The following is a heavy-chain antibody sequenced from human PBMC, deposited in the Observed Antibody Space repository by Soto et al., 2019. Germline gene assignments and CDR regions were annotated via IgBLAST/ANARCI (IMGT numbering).Heavy chain of an antibody. CDR2: IHHTGTI. Sequence: SETLSLTCAVYGGSFTDYYWNWIRQPPGKGLEWIGEIHHTGTIDYNPSFKSRVTLSVDTSKNQFSLNMKSVNAADTAVYYCARFEVGATTNDYWGQGTLVTVSS. V-gene: IGHV4-34*01. J-gene: IGHJ4*02. D-gene: IGHD3-3*01. CDR3: ARFEVGATTNDY. CDR1: GGSFTDYY.